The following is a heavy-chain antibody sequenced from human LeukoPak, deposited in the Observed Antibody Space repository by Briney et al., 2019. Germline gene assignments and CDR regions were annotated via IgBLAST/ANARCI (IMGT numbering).Heavy chain of an antibody. CDR2: IYYSGST. V-gene: IGHV4-39*01. CDR1: GGSISSSSYY. D-gene: IGHD6-19*01. J-gene: IGHJ4*02. Sequence: PSETLSLTCTVSGGSISSSSYYWGWIRQPPGKGLEWIGSIYYSGSTYYNPSLRSRVTISVDTSKNQFSLKLSSVTAADTAVYYCRSGWYREDHWGQGTLVTVSS. CDR3: RSGWYREDH.